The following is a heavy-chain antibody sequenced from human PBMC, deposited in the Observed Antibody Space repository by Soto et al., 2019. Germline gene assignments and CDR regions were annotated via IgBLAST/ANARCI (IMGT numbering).Heavy chain of an antibody. Sequence: QVQLVESGGGVVQPGRSLRLSCAASGFTVSAYTMHWVRQAPGKGVEWVAVISSDGSHKYYADSLKGRFTISRDNSTNTLYLQMNSLRAGDTAVYYCARWEQPLFDYWGQGTLVTVSS. V-gene: IGHV3-30-3*01. J-gene: IGHJ4*02. CDR2: ISSDGSHK. D-gene: IGHD1-26*01. CDR3: ARWEQPLFDY. CDR1: GFTVSAYT.